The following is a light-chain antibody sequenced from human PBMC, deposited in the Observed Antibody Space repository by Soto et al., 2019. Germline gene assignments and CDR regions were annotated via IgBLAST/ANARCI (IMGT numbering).Light chain of an antibody. CDR1: QSVLYSSSNRNC. J-gene: IGKJ4*01. CDR2: WAS. V-gene: IGKV4-1*01. CDR3: QQYYGISLT. Sequence: DIVMTQSPDSLAVSLGERATINCKSSQSVLYSSSNRNCLAWYQQKPGQPPKLLISWASKRESGVPDRLRGSGSWPDFTPTFRSLQEADVTVYYCQQYYGISLTFGGGTKVEIK.